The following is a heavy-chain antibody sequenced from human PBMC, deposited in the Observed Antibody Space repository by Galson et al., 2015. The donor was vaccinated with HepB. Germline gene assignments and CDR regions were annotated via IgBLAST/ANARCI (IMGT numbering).Heavy chain of an antibody. CDR2: INSDGSTT. CDR3: ARWRYSSGWYYSDY. D-gene: IGHD6-19*01. J-gene: IGHJ4*02. CDR1: GFTFSSYW. V-gene: IGHV3-74*01. Sequence: PLRLSCAASGFTFSSYWTHWVRQAPGKGLVWVSHINSDGSTTNYADSVKGRFTISRDNAKNTLYLQMNSLRAEDTAVYYCARWRYSSGWYYSDYWGQGTLVTVSS.